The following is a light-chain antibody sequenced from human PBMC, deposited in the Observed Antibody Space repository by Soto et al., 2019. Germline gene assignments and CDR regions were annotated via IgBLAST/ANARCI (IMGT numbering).Light chain of an antibody. V-gene: IGKV2-28*01. Sequence: DRERAESALSVAVSGGGPADISCRSSQSLLHSNGYNYLDWYLQKPGQSPQLLIYLGSNRASGVPDRFSGRGSGTDFTLQITRVEAEDVGVYYCMQALQTQTFGQGTKMDIK. CDR3: MQALQTQT. CDR2: LGS. J-gene: IGKJ1*01. CDR1: QSLLHSNGYNY.